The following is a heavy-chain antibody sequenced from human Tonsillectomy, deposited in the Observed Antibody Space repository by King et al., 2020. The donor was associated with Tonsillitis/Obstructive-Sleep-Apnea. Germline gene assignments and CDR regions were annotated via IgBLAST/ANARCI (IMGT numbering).Heavy chain of an antibody. CDR3: ARDRGVNVKGFDP. J-gene: IGHJ5*02. CDR2: ISSNGGST. Sequence: QLVQSGGGLVQPGGPLRLSCAASGFTFSSYAMHWVRQAPGKGLEYVSAISSNGGSTYANSVKGRFTISRDNSKNTLYLQMGSLRAEDMAVYYCARDRGVNVKGFDPWGQGTLVTVSS. V-gene: IGHV3-64*01. CDR1: GFTFSSYA. D-gene: IGHD3-10*01.